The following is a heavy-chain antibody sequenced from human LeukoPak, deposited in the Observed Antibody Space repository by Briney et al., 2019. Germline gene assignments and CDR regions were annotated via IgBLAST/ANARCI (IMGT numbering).Heavy chain of an antibody. CDR2: ISYDGSNK. J-gene: IGHJ1*01. Sequence: GGSLRLSCAASGFTFSSSGMHWVRQAPGKGLEWVAFISYDGSNKYYADSVKGRFTISRDNSKNTLYLQMNSLRAEDTAVYYCARDKYSSSSGPGYFQHWGQGTLVTVSS. CDR3: ARDKYSSSSGPGYFQH. V-gene: IGHV3-30*19. CDR1: GFTFSSSG. D-gene: IGHD6-6*01.